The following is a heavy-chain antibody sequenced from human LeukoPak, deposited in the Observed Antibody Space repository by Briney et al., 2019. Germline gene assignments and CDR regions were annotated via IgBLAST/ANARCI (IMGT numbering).Heavy chain of an antibody. V-gene: IGHV4-34*01. CDR3: ARRCRHSSCYSNDAFDI. CDR2: IDQGGSN. J-gene: IGHJ3*02. CDR1: GGSLSGYD. Sequence: SETLSLTCAVYGGSLSGYDWTWIRQPPGKGLEWIGDIDQGGSNKYNPSLKSRVTISVDTSKNQFSLKVSSVTAADTAVYYCARRCRHSSCYSNDAFDIWGQGTMVTVSS. D-gene: IGHD2-15*01.